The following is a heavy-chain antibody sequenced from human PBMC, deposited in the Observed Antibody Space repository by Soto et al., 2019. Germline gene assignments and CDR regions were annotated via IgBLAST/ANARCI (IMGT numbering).Heavy chain of an antibody. V-gene: IGHV4-39*01. Sequence: SETLSLTCTVSGGSISSSSYYWGWIRQPPGKGLEWIGSIYYSGSTYYNPSLKSRVTISVDTSKNQFSLKLSSVTAADTAVYYCARPYSSSAHGWFDPWGQGTLVTVSS. CDR3: ARPYSSSAHGWFDP. CDR2: IYYSGST. D-gene: IGHD6-6*01. J-gene: IGHJ5*02. CDR1: GGSISSSSYY.